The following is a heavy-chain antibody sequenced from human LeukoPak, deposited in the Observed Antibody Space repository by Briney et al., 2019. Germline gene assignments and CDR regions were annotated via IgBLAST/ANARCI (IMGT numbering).Heavy chain of an antibody. J-gene: IGHJ3*02. D-gene: IGHD1-26*01. CDR2: ISGSGGST. V-gene: IGHV3-23*01. Sequence: QSGGSLRLSCAASGFTFSSYAMSWVRQAPGKGLEWVSAISGSGGSTYYADSVKGRFTISRDNAKNSLYLQMNSLRAEDTALYYCAKDIVATDHDAFDIWGQGTMVTVSS. CDR1: GFTFSSYA. CDR3: AKDIVATDHDAFDI.